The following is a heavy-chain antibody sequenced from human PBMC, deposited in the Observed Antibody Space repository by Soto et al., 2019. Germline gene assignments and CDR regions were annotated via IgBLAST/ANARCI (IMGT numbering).Heavy chain of an antibody. V-gene: IGHV1-18*01. J-gene: IGHJ4*02. D-gene: IGHD2-15*01. Sequence: QVQLVQSGAEVKKPGASVKVSCKASGYTFTSYGIIWVRQAPGQGLEWMGWISAYNGNTNYAQKLQGRVTMTTDTSTSTAYMELRSLRSDDTAVYYCARDRPKGCSGGSCHSDSWGQGTLVTVSS. CDR3: ARDRPKGCSGGSCHSDS. CDR2: ISAYNGNT. CDR1: GYTFTSYG.